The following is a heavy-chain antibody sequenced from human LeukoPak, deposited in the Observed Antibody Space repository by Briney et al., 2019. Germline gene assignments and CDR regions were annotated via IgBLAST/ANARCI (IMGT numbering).Heavy chain of an antibody. Sequence: SETLSLACAVSGYSISSGYYWGWIRQPPGTGLEWIGSIYHSGSTYYNPSLKSRLTISVDTSKNQISLKLRSVIAADTAVYYCARFVTTSHYFDYWGQGTLVTVSS. CDR2: IYHSGST. CDR3: ARFVTTSHYFDY. D-gene: IGHD4-11*01. J-gene: IGHJ4*02. CDR1: GYSISSGYY. V-gene: IGHV4-38-2*01.